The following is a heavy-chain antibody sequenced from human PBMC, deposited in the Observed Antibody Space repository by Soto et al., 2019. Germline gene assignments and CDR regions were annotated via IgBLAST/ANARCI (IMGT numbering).Heavy chain of an antibody. D-gene: IGHD5-12*01. CDR2: IWYDGSNK. V-gene: IGHV3-33*01. CDR3: ARDRGLVATHGAFDY. CDR1: GFTFSSYG. J-gene: IGHJ4*02. Sequence: QVQLVESGGGVVQPGRSLRLSCAASGFTFSSYGMHWVRQAPGKGLEWVAVIWYDGSNKYYADSVKGRFTISRDNSKNTLYLQRNSLRAEDTAVYYCARDRGLVATHGAFDYWGQGTLVTVSS.